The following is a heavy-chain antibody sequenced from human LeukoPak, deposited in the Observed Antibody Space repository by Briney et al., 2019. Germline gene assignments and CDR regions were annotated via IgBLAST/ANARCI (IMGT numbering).Heavy chain of an antibody. CDR3: AREALTEFDY. J-gene: IGHJ4*02. D-gene: IGHD7-27*01. V-gene: IGHV4-34*01. Sequence: SETLSLTCAVYGGSFSGYYWSWIRQPPGKGLEWIGEINHSGSTNYNPSLKSRVTISVDTSKNQFSLRLSSVTAADTAVYYCAREALTEFDYWGQGTLVTVSS. CDR1: GGSFSGYY. CDR2: INHSGST.